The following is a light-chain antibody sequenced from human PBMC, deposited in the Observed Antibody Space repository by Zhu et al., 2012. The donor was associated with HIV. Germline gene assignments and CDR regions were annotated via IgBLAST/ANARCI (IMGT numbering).Light chain of an antibody. CDR1: QSVSSY. J-gene: IGKJ2*01. Sequence: EIVMTQSPATLSVSPGERATLSCRASQSVSSYLAWYQQKPGQAPRLLIYDASNRATGIPARFSGSGSGTDFTLTISSLEPEDFAVYYCQQRSNWPPWYTFGQGTKLEIK. CDR3: QQRSNWPPWYT. CDR2: DAS. V-gene: IGKV3-11*01.